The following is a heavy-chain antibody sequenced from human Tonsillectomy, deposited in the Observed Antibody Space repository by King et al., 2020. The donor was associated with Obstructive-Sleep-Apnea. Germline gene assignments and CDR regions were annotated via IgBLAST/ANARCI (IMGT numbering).Heavy chain of an antibody. CDR2: IKSKTDGGTT. CDR3: XXXXPDXXGXXNYXDX. V-gene: IGHV3-15*01. CDR1: GFTFSNAW. J-gene: IGHJ4*02. Sequence: VQLVESGGGLVKPGGSLRLSCAASGFTFSNAWMSWVRQAPGKGLEWVGRIKSKTDGGTTDYAAPVKGRFTISRDDSKNTLYLQMNSLKTEDTAVYYCXXXXPDXXGXXNYXDXXXXXXLXXV.